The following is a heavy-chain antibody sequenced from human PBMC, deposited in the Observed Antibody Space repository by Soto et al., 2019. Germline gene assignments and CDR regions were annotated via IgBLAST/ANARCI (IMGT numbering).Heavy chain of an antibody. D-gene: IGHD3-3*01. V-gene: IGHV4-39*01. CDR1: GGSISSSSYY. J-gene: IGHJ4*02. Sequence: PSETLSLTCTVSGGSISSSSYYWGWIRQPPGKGLEWIGSIYYSGSTYYNPSLKSRVTISVDTSKNQFSLKLSSVTAADTAVYYCAGTKGRDYDFWSGFQTFDYWCQGTLVAVSS. CDR3: AGTKGRDYDFWSGFQTFDY. CDR2: IYYSGST.